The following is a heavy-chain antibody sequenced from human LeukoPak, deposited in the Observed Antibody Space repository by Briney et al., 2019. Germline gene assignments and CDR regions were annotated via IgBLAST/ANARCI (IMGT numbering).Heavy chain of an antibody. J-gene: IGHJ4*02. CDR3: AKGMTTGYYFDY. CDR1: GFTFSTYG. V-gene: IGHV3-30*02. CDR2: IRFDGTNK. Sequence: QPGGSLRLSCAASGFTFSTYGVHWVRQAPGKGLEWVAFIRFDGTNKYYADSVKGRFTISRDNSKNTLYLQMNSLRAEDTAVYYCAKGMTTGYYFDYWGQGTLVTVSS. D-gene: IGHD4-17*01.